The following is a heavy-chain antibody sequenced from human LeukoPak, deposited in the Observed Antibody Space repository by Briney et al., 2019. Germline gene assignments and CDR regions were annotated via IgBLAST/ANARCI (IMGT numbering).Heavy chain of an antibody. D-gene: IGHD2-2*01. V-gene: IGHV3-9*01. CDR1: GFTFDDYA. Sequence: GGSLRLSCAASGFTFDDYAMHWVRQAPGKGLEWVSGISWNSGSIGYADSVKGRFTISRDNAKDSLYLQMNSLRAEDTALYYCVKRTMAGVLERRTYYFDYWGQGSLVTVSP. CDR3: VKRTMAGVLERRTYYFDY. J-gene: IGHJ4*02. CDR2: ISWNSGSI.